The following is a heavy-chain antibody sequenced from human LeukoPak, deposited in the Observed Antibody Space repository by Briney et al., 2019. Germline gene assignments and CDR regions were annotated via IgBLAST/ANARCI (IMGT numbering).Heavy chain of an antibody. Sequence: PGGSLRLSCAASGFTFTTFAMNWVRQAPGKGLEWVSGISGSGTSTYYADSVKGRFTISRDNSKNTLYLQMNSLRAEDTAVYYCAKSQKHVRFLEWLPDYWGQGTLVTVSS. J-gene: IGHJ4*02. CDR2: ISGSGTST. V-gene: IGHV3-23*01. CDR3: AKSQKHVRFLEWLPDY. D-gene: IGHD3-3*01. CDR1: GFTFTTFA.